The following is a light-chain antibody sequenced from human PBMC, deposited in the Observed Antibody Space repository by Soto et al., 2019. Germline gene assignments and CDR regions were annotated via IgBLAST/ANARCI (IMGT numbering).Light chain of an antibody. Sequence: DIQLTQSPASLSASVGDGVTITCRASQTISRHLNWYQQKPGTAPKLLIYASSTLQSGVPARFSGRGSGTDFTLTISSLQPEDFAHYYCQQTYSNLWTFGQGTKVDIK. CDR3: QQTYSNLWT. V-gene: IGKV1-39*01. CDR2: ASS. J-gene: IGKJ1*01. CDR1: QTISRH.